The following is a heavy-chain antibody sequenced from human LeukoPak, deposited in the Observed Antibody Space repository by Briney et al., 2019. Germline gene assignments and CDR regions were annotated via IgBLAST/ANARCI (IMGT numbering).Heavy chain of an antibody. CDR2: IGNTET. J-gene: IGHJ4*02. Sequence: GGSLRLSCATSGFPFETNAMSWVRQAPGKGLEWVATIGNTETFYADSVTGRFTISRDNSKNTINLQMNRLRVEDTAIYYCAKDWIQFNRVFDCFDSWGQGTLVTVSS. CDR3: AKDWIQFNRVFDCFDS. CDR1: GFPFETNA. D-gene: IGHD5-18*01. V-gene: IGHV3-23*01.